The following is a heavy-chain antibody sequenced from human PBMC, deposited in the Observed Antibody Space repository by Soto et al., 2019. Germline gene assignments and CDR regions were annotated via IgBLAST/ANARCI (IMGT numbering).Heavy chain of an antibody. Sequence: EVQLLESGGGLVQPGGSLRISCAASGFTFSTYSMTWIRQAPGKGLEWVSTISGSGGSTYYIDSVKGRFTISRDNSKNTLYLQMNSLRAEDMAVYYCAKDWTSIWGQGTMVAVSS. CDR2: ISGSGGST. CDR3: AKDWTSI. D-gene: IGHD3-3*01. V-gene: IGHV3-23*01. J-gene: IGHJ3*02. CDR1: GFTFSTYS.